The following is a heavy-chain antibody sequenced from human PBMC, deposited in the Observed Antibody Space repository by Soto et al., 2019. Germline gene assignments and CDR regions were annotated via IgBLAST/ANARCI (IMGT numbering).Heavy chain of an antibody. CDR3: AVEVIATPEGWFDP. CDR1: GYTFTSYG. D-gene: IGHD6-13*01. CDR2: ISAYNGNT. Sequence: GASVKVSCKASGYTFTSYGISWVRQAPGQGLEWMGWISAYNGNTNYAQKLQGRVTMTTDTSTSTAYMELRSLRSDDTAVYYCAVEVIATPEGWFDPWGQGTLVTVSS. J-gene: IGHJ5*02. V-gene: IGHV1-18*01.